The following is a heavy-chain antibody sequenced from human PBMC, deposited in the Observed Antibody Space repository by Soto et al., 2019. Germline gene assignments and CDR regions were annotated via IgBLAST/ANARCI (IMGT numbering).Heavy chain of an antibody. D-gene: IGHD5-18*01. CDR2: INHSGST. J-gene: IGHJ4*02. Sequence: SETLSLTCAVYGGSFSGYYWSWILQPPWKGLEWIGEINHSGSTNYNPSLKSRVTISVDTSKNQFSLKLSSVTAADTAVYYCARANVDTAMPIPYFDYWGQGTLVTVSS. CDR1: GGSFSGYY. V-gene: IGHV4-34*01. CDR3: ARANVDTAMPIPYFDY.